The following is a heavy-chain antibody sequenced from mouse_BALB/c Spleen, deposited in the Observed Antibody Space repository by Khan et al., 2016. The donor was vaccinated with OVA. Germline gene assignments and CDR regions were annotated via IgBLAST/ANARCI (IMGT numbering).Heavy chain of an antibody. V-gene: IGHV5-6*01. J-gene: IGHJ3*01. Sequence: EVELVESGGDLVRPGGSLKLSCAASGFSFSSYSMSWVRQTPDKRLEWVANISSGGDYTYYPDSVKGRFTISRDNAKNTLYLHMSSLKSEDTAIYYCASHLTGSFAYWGQGTLVTVSA. CDR2: ISSGGDYT. D-gene: IGHD4-1*01. CDR3: ASHLTGSFAY. CDR1: GFSFSSYS.